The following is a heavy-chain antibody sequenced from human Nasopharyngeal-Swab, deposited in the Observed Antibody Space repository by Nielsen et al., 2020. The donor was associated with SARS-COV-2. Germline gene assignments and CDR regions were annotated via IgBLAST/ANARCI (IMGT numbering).Heavy chain of an antibody. J-gene: IGHJ1*01. CDR3: ARGVETIHH. D-gene: IGHD5-24*01. Sequence: GESLKISCAASGFTFSRFDMHWVRQVMGKGLEWVSAIGTAGDTYYPRSMKGRFTISRGDAENILYLQMNSLRAEDRAVYYCARGVETIHHWGQGSLVTVSS. V-gene: IGHV3-13*01. CDR2: IGTAGDT. CDR1: GFTFSRFD.